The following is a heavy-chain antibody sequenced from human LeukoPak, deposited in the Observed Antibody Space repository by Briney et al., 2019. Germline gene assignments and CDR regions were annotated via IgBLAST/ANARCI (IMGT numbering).Heavy chain of an antibody. J-gene: IGHJ4*02. V-gene: IGHV3-30*01. D-gene: IGHD6-19*01. CDR2: ISYDGSNK. CDR1: GFTFSSYA. CDR3: ARGGRDSSGYLGY. Sequence: PGRSLRLSCAASGFTFSSYAMHWVRQAPGKGLEWVAVISYDGSNKYYADSVKGRFTISRDNSKNTLYLQMNSLRAEDTAVYYCARGGRDSSGYLGYWGQGTLVTVSS.